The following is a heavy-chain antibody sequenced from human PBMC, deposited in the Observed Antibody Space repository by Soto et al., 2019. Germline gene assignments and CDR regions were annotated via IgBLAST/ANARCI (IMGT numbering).Heavy chain of an antibody. V-gene: IGHV4-61*01. CDR1: GGSVSSGSYY. CDR3: ARAGYDILTGYAYYFDY. Sequence: SETLSLTCTVSGGSVSSGSYYWSWIRQPPGKGLEWIGYIYYSGSTNYKHSLKSRVTISVDTSKNQFSLKLSSMTAADTAVYYCARAGYDILTGYAYYFDYWGQGTLVTVSS. CDR2: IYYSGST. J-gene: IGHJ4*02. D-gene: IGHD3-9*01.